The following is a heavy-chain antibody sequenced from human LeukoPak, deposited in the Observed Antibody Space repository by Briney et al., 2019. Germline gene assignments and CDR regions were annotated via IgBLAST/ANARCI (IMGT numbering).Heavy chain of an antibody. CDR1: GFTFFSYT. CDR3: ARDPYSSGWDDTAMKDY. V-gene: IGHV3-74*01. D-gene: IGHD6-19*01. J-gene: IGHJ4*02. CDR2: INSDGTTT. Sequence: PGGSLRHSCAASGFTFFSYTMNWVRQAPGKGLVWVSRINSDGTTTTYADSVKGRFTISRDNAKNTLYLQMNSLRAEDTAVYYCARDPYSSGWDDTAMKDYWGQGTLVTVSS.